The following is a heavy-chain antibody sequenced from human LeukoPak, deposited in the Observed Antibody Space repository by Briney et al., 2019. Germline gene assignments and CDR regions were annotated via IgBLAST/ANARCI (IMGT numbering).Heavy chain of an antibody. Sequence: QPGGSLRLSCAASGFTFSSYGMHWVRQAPGKGLEWVAFIRYDGSNKYYADSVKGRFTISRDNSKNALYLQMNSLRAEDTAVYYCAKAALSGGDYYYMDVWGKGTTVTVSS. V-gene: IGHV3-30*02. J-gene: IGHJ6*03. D-gene: IGHD3-16*02. CDR1: GFTFSSYG. CDR2: IRYDGSNK. CDR3: AKAALSGGDYYYMDV.